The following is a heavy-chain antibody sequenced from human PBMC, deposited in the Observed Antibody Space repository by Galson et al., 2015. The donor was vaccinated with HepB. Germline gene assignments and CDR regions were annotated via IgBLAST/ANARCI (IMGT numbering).Heavy chain of an antibody. D-gene: IGHD5-12*01. CDR1: GYTFTSYY. Sequence: SVKVSCKASGYTFTSYYMHWVRQAPGQGLEWMGIINPSGGSTSYAQKFQGRGTMTRDTSTSTVYMELSSLRSEDTAVYYCARGGIRYSGYDEPLDYWGQGTLVTVSS. J-gene: IGHJ4*02. CDR2: INPSGGST. CDR3: ARGGIRYSGYDEPLDY. V-gene: IGHV1-46*01.